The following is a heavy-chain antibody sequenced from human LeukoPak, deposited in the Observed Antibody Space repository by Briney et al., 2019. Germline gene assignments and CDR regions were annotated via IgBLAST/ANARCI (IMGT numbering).Heavy chain of an antibody. V-gene: IGHV4-34*01. CDR3: ARDSVTTDY. D-gene: IGHD4-17*01. CDR1: GGSFSGYY. J-gene: IGHJ4*02. Sequence: SETLSLTCAVYGGSFSGYYWSWSRQPPGKGLEWIGEINHSGSTNYNPSLKSRVTISVDTSKYQFSLKLSSVTAADAAVYYCARDSVTTDYWGQGTLVTVSS. CDR2: INHSGST.